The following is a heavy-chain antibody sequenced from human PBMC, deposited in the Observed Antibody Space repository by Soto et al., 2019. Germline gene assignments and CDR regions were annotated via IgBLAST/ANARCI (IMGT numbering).Heavy chain of an antibody. V-gene: IGHV4-31*03. CDR1: GGSISSGGYY. J-gene: IGHJ5*02. D-gene: IGHD3-3*01. Sequence: SETLSLTCTVSGGSISSGGYYWSWIRHHPGNGLEWIGYIYYIGSTYYNPSLKSRVTISVDTSKNQFSLKLSSVTAADTAVYYCAAWSGYYRAYNWLDLWG. CDR2: IYYIGST. CDR3: AAWSGYYRAYNWLDL.